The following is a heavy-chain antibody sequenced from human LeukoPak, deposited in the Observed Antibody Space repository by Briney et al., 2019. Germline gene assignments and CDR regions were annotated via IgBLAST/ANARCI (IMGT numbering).Heavy chain of an antibody. CDR2: MNPNSGNT. J-gene: IGHJ6*03. Sequence: GASVKVSCKASGYTFTSYDINWVRQATGQGLEWMGWMNPNSGNTGYAQKFQGRVTMTRNNSISTAYMELSSLRSEDTAVYYCARRDGSSWDQEHYCMDVWGKGTTVTVSS. CDR3: ARRDGSSWDQEHYCMDV. CDR1: GYTFTSYD. V-gene: IGHV1-8*01. D-gene: IGHD6-13*01.